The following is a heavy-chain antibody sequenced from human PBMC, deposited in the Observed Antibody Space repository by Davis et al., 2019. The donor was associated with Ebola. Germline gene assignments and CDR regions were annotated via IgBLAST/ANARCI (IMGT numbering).Heavy chain of an antibody. CDR1: GFTLSTCG. J-gene: IGHJ4*02. CDR3: GKETSYSGWYTVDY. V-gene: IGHV3-23*01. Sequence: GESLKISCAASGFTLSTCGLSWVRQAPGKGLEWVAAFSGRSGRTYFADSVKGRFTISRDSSEDTVYLQMNNLRVEDKAIYYCGKETSYSGWYTVDYWGRGTLVTVSS. CDR2: FSGRSGRT. D-gene: IGHD6-19*01.